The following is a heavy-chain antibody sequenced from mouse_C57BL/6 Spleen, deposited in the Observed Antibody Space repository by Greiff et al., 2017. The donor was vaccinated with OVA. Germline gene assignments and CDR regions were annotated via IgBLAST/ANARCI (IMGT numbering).Heavy chain of an antibody. J-gene: IGHJ1*03. V-gene: IGHV1-80*01. D-gene: IGHD1-1*01. Sequence: VQLVESGAELVKPGASVKISCKASGYAFSSYWMNWVKQRPGKGLEWIGQIYPGDGDTNYNGKFKGKATLTADKSSSTAYMQLSSLTSEDSAVYFCARGSSSWYFDVWGTGTTVTVSS. CDR2: IYPGDGDT. CDR1: GYAFSSYW. CDR3: ARGSSSWYFDV.